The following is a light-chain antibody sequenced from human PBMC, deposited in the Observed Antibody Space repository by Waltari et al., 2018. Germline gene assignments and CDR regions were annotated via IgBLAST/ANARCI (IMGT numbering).Light chain of an antibody. J-gene: IGKJ3*01. Sequence: DIQMTQSPSSLSASVGDRVTITCRASQSISTYLNWYQQKPGKAPNLRIYAASTLQRGVPSRCSGSGSETDFTLTISSLQPEDFATYYCQQSYNAPRTFGLGTKVDSK. CDR1: QSISTY. V-gene: IGKV1-39*01. CDR2: AAS. CDR3: QQSYNAPRT.